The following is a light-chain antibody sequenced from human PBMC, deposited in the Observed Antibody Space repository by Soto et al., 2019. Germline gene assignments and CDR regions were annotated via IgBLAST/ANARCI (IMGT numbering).Light chain of an antibody. Sequence: AIQLTQSPSSLSASVGDRVTITCRASQGIRSALGWYQQKPGKAPKLLILVASTLPSGVPSRFSGSASGTEFTLTISSLQPDDFATYYCQQYDNYPLTFGGGTKVDI. CDR2: VAS. CDR1: QGIRSA. J-gene: IGKJ4*01. V-gene: IGKV1D-13*01. CDR3: QQYDNYPLT.